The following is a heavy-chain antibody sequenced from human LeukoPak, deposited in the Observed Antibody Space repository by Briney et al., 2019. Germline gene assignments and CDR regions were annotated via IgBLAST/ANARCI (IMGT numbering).Heavy chain of an antibody. V-gene: IGHV1-46*01. J-gene: IGHJ4*02. Sequence: AASVKVSCKASGYTFTSYCMHWVRQAPGQGLEWMGIINPSGGSTSYAQKFQGRVTMTRDTSTSTVYMELSSLRSEDTAVYYCARNFAPFRTTAPRGTVFDYWGQGTLVTVSS. CDR1: GYTFTSYC. D-gene: IGHD2/OR15-2a*01. CDR3: ARNFAPFRTTAPRGTVFDY. CDR2: INPSGGST.